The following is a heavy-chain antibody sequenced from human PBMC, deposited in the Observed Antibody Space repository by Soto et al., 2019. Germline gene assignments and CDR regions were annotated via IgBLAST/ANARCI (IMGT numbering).Heavy chain of an antibody. CDR3: AGSGATVTTRSYYYGMDV. J-gene: IGHJ6*02. D-gene: IGHD4-17*01. CDR2: INTNTGNP. V-gene: IGHV7-4-1*01. Sequence: ASVKVSCKASGYPFTSYAMNWVRQAPGQGLEWMGWINTNTGNPTYAQGFTGRFVFSLDTSVSTAYLQICSLKAEDTAVYYCAGSGATVTTRSYYYGMDVWGQGTTVTVSS. CDR1: GYPFTSYA.